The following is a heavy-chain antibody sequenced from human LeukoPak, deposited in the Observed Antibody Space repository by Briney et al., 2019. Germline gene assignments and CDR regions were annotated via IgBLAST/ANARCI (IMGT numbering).Heavy chain of an antibody. D-gene: IGHD3-10*01. J-gene: IGHJ5*02. CDR2: IYPGDSGT. CDR1: GYSFTTYW. CDR3: ARQAGYYGSGSQNWFDP. V-gene: IGHV5-51*01. Sequence: GESLKISCKGSGYSFTTYWIAWVRQMPRKGLEWMGSIYPGDSGTRYSPSFQGQVTISADKSINTAFLQWSSLKASDTGMYYCARQAGYYGSGSQNWFDPWGQGTLVTVSS.